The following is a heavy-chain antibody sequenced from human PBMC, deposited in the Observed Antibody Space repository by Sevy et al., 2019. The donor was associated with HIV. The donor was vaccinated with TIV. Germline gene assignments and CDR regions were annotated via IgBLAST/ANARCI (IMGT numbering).Heavy chain of an antibody. V-gene: IGHV1-8*01. CDR2: MNPNSGET. J-gene: IGHJ4*02. CDR1: GYTFTNYE. CDR3: ARDEQRPYYYGSGNMGH. Sequence: ASVKVSCKASGYTFTNYEINRVRQATGQGLEWMGRMNPNSGETGYAPQFHGRVTMTRNTSLKIAYMELSSLTSDDTAVYYCARDEQRPYYYGSGNMGHWGQGTLVTVSS. D-gene: IGHD3-10*01.